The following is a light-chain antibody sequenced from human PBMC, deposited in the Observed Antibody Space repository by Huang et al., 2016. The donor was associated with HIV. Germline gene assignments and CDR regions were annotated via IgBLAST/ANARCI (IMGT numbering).Light chain of an antibody. V-gene: IGKV1-9*01. CDR3: QQLDSYPVT. J-gene: IGKJ4*01. CDR1: LGIRHY. Sequence: IQLTQSPSSLSASVGDRVTITCRASLGIRHYLAWYQQQPGKAPKLLIYAASTLYTGVPSRFSGSGSGTDFTLTISSLQPEDFATYYCQQLDSYPVTFGGGTKVDIK. CDR2: AAS.